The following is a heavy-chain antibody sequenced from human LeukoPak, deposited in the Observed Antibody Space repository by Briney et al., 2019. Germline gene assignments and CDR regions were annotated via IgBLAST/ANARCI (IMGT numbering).Heavy chain of an antibody. D-gene: IGHD3-22*01. J-gene: IGHJ3*02. CDR2: INPNSGGT. CDR3: ARGYYYDSSGYYWFGSPRSHDAFDI. CDR1: GYTFTGYY. Sequence: ASVKVSCKASGYTFTGYYMHWVRQAPGQGLEWMGWINPNSGGTNYAQKFQGRVTMTRDTSISTAYMELSSLRSEDTAVYYCARGYYYDSSGYYWFGSPRSHDAFDIWGQGTMVTVSS. V-gene: IGHV1-2*02.